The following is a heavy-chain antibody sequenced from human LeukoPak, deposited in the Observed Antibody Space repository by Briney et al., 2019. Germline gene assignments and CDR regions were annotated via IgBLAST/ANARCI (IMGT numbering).Heavy chain of an antibody. CDR2: IYYSGST. Sequence: PSETLSLTCTVSGGSISSYYWSWIRQPPGKGLEWIGYIYYSGSTNYNPSLKSRVTMSVDTSKNQFSLKLSSVTAADTAVYYCAREYSGSRYFDYWGQGTLVTVSS. CDR1: GGSISSYY. CDR3: AREYSGSRYFDY. J-gene: IGHJ4*02. D-gene: IGHD1-26*01. V-gene: IGHV4-59*12.